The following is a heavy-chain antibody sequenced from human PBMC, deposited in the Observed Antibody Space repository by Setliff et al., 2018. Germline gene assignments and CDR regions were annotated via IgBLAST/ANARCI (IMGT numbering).Heavy chain of an antibody. V-gene: IGHV4-61*02. Sequence: PSETLSLTCTVSGGSISSGSYYWSWIRQPAGKGLEWIGRIYTSGSTNYDPSLKSRVTISVDTSKNQFSLKLSSVTAADTAVYYCARDGGELRSDILTGYQAYYYYYGMDVWGQGTTVTV. J-gene: IGHJ6*02. CDR3: ARDGGELRSDILTGYQAYYYYYGMDV. D-gene: IGHD3-9*01. CDR2: IYTSGST. CDR1: GGSISSGSYY.